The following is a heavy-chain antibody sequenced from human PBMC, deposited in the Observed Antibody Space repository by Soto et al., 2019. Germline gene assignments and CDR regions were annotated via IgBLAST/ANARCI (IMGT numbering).Heavy chain of an antibody. V-gene: IGHV4-4*07. CDR1: GGSISSYY. D-gene: IGHD6-13*01. CDR3: ARGMYSSSWYWIDP. Sequence: PSETLSLTCTVSGGSISSYYWSWIRQPAGKGLEWIGRIYTSGSTNYNPSLKSRVTMSVDTSKNQFSLKLSSVTAADTAVYYCARGMYSSSWYWIDPWGQGTLVTVSS. CDR2: IYTSGST. J-gene: IGHJ5*02.